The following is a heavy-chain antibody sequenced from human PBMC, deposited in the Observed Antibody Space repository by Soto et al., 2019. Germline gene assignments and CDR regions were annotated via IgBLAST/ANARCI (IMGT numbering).Heavy chain of an antibody. V-gene: IGHV3-30*18. CDR3: AKDLRVTDSSGSSDWYFDL. CDR2: ISYDGSNK. J-gene: IGHJ2*01. CDR1: GFTFSSYG. D-gene: IGHD3-22*01. Sequence: GGSLRLSCAASGFTFSSYGMHWVRQAPGKGLEWVAVISYDGSNKYYADSVKGRFTISRDNSKNTLYLQMNSLRAEDTAVYYCAKDLRVTDSSGSSDWYFDLWGRGTLVTVSS.